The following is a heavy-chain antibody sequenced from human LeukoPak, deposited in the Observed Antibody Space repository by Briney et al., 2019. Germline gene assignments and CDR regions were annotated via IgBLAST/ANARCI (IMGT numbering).Heavy chain of an antibody. CDR2: ISSSSSYI. J-gene: IGHJ4*02. CDR1: GFTFSSYA. CDR3: ARDLAKGSLAVAGRVVNY. Sequence: GGSLRLSCAASGFTFSSYAMSWVRQAPGKGLEWVSSISSSSSYIYYADSVKGRFTISRDNAKNSLYLQMNSLRAEDTAVYYCARDLAKGSLAVAGRVVNYWGQGTLVTVSS. V-gene: IGHV3-21*01. D-gene: IGHD6-19*01.